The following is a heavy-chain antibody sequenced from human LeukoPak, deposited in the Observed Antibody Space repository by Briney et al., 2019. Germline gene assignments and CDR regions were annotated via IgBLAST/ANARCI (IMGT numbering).Heavy chain of an antibody. D-gene: IGHD3-22*01. CDR3: AKDHYYDSSGYGI. Sequence: GGSLRLSCAASGFTFSSYAMSWVRQAPGKGLEWVSAISSSGGSTYYADSVKGRFTISRDNSKNTLYLQMNSLRAEDTAVYYCAKDHYYDSSGYGIRGQGTLVTVSS. V-gene: IGHV3-23*01. CDR1: GFTFSSYA. CDR2: ISSSGGST. J-gene: IGHJ4*02.